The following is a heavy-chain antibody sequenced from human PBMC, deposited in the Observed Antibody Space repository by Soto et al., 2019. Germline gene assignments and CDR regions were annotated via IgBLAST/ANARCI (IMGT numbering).Heavy chain of an antibody. J-gene: IGHJ6*02. D-gene: IGHD6-6*01. CDR3: ARGRATRLTGIAARPGYYYGMDV. Sequence: ASVKVSFKASGYTFTGYYMHWVRQAPGQGLEWMGWINPNSGDTNYAQKFQGWVTMTRDTSISTAYMELSRLRSDDTAVYYCARGRATRLTGIAARPGYYYGMDVWGQGTTVTVSS. CDR2: INPNSGDT. CDR1: GYTFTGYY. V-gene: IGHV1-2*04.